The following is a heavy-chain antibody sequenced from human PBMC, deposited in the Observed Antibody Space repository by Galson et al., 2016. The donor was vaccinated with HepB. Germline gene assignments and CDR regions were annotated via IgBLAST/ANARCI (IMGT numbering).Heavy chain of an antibody. Sequence: SLRLSCAASGFIFRNYAMSWVRQSPGKGLEWVSVMSGSGDTANYADSVRGRFTISRDNSKNTLSLQMNSLRDDDTGVYYCAKILSDAPLGQSYFDRWGQGTLVTVSS. V-gene: IGHV3-23*01. J-gene: IGHJ4*02. CDR1: GFIFRNYA. CDR2: MSGSGDTA. CDR3: AKILSDAPLGQSYFDR. D-gene: IGHD7-27*01.